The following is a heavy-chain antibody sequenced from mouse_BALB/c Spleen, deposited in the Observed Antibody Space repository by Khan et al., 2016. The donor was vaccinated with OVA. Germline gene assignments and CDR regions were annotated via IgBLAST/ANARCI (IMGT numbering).Heavy chain of an antibody. J-gene: IGHJ3*01. CDR2: INPSTGYT. V-gene: IGHV1-7*01. CDR1: GYTFTSYW. D-gene: IGHD1-1*01. CDR3: ANHGSSSAWLTY. Sequence: QVQLQQSGAELAKPGASVKMSCKASGYTFTSYWMNWVKQRPGQGLEWIGYINPSTGYTEYNQRFKEKATLPADKSSSTAYMQLSSLTSEESAVYYCANHGSSSAWLTYWGQGTLVTVSA.